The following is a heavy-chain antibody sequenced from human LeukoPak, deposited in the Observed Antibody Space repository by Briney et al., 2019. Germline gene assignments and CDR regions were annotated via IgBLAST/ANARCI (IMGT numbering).Heavy chain of an antibody. CDR1: GFTFSGYW. CDR3: ARDRGSTGWYGINY. D-gene: IGHD6-19*01. J-gene: IGHJ4*02. V-gene: IGHV3-74*01. Sequence: GRSLRLSCAASGFTFSGYWMHWVRQAPGKWLVWVSCIKDDGRSTNYADSVKGRFTISKDNAKTPLYLQMNRLSAEDTAVYYCARDRGSTGWYGINYWGQGILVTVSS. CDR2: IKDDGRST.